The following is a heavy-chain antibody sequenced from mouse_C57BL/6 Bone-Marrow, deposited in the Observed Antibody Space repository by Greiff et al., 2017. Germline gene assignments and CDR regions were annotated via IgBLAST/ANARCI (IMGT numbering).Heavy chain of an antibody. CDR3: EEGARTWFAY. CDR2: IYPGSGST. V-gene: IGHV1-55*01. CDR1: GYTFTSYW. J-gene: IGHJ3*01. D-gene: IGHD3-3*01. Sequence: QVQLQQSGAELVKPGASVKLSCKASGYTFTSYWITWVHQRPGQGLEWIGDIYPGSGSTNYTEKFKSKATLTVDTSSSTAYMQLSSLTSEDAAVYDCEEGARTWFAYWGQGTLVTVSA.